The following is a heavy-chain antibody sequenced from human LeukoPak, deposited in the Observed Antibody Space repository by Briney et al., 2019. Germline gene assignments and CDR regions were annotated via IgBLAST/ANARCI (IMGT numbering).Heavy chain of an antibody. CDR3: AKDLRITMVRGGSFDY. J-gene: IGHJ4*02. Sequence: PGRSLRLSCAASGFTFSSYAMSWVRQAPGKGLEWVSAISGSGGSTYYADSVKGRFTISRDNSKNTLYLQMNSLRAEDTAVYYCAKDLRITMVRGGSFDYWGQGTLVTVSS. CDR2: ISGSGGST. CDR1: GFTFSSYA. V-gene: IGHV3-23*01. D-gene: IGHD3-10*01.